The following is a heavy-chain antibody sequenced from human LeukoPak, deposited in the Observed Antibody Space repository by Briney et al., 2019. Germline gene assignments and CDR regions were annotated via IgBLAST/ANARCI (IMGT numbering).Heavy chain of an antibody. D-gene: IGHD2-2*01. CDR2: INHSGST. CDR1: GGSFSGYY. J-gene: IGHJ5*02. CDR3: ARLPAARKEGTEDP. V-gene: IGHV4-34*01. Sequence: SETLSLTCAVYGGSFSGYYWSWIRQPPGKGLEWIGEINHSGSTNYNPSLKSRVTISVDTSKNQFSLKLSSVTAADTAVYYCARLPAARKEGTEDPWGQGTLVTVSS.